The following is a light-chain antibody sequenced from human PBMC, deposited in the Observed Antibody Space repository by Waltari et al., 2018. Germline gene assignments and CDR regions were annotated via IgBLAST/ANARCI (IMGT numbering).Light chain of an antibody. CDR3: SSYISSSTLEL. CDR1: TSAVGPSHY. CDR2: DVS. J-gene: IGLJ2*01. V-gene: IGLV2-14*03. Sequence: QPPLTQPPPVSGSPGQSTTLSSTGPTSAVGPSHYFSWYQQHPGKAPKLIIFDVSNRPSGVSNRFSGSKSGNTASLTISGLQAEDEADYYCSSYISSSTLELFGGGTSLTVL.